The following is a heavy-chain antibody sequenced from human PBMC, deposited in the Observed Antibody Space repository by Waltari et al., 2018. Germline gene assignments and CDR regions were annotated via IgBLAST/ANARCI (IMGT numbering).Heavy chain of an antibody. CDR3: ARDMVVRGVITNYYYGMDV. CDR1: GFTFSSYE. V-gene: IGHV3-48*03. J-gene: IGHJ6*02. Sequence: EVQLVESGGGLVQPGGSLRLSCAASGFTFSSYEMNWVRQAPGKGLEWVSYISSSGSTIYYADSVKGRFNISRDNAKNSLYLQMNSLRAEDTAVYYCARDMVVRGVITNYYYGMDVWGQGTTVTVSS. CDR2: ISSSGSTI. D-gene: IGHD3-10*01.